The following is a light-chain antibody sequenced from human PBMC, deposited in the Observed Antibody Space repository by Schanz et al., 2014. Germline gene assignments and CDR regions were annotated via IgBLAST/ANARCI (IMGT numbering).Light chain of an antibody. V-gene: IGKV3-20*01. CDR3: QHYSLSPL. CDR2: GAS. J-gene: IGKJ1*01. CDR1: QSVSSID. Sequence: EIVLTQSPGALSLSPGDRATLSCRASQSVSSIDLAWYQQKPGQAPNVLIYGASRRATGIPDRFSGSGSGTDFTLNISRLEPEDLAVYSCQHYSLSPLFGQGTKVDI.